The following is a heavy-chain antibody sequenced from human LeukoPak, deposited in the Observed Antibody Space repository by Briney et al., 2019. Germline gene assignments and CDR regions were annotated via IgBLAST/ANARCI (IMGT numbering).Heavy chain of an antibody. Sequence: NPSETLSLTCTVSGGSISSYYWSWIRQPPGKGLEWIGYIYYSGSTNYNPSLKSRVTISVDTSKNQFSLKLSSVTAADTAVYYCARFFGSTSLYYYYGMDVWGQGTTVTVSS. V-gene: IGHV4-59*08. CDR3: ARFFGSTSLYYYYGMDV. J-gene: IGHJ6*02. CDR1: GGSISSYY. CDR2: IYYSGST. D-gene: IGHD2-2*01.